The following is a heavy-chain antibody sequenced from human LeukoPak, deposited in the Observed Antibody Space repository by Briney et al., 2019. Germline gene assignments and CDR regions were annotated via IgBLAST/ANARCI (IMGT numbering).Heavy chain of an antibody. J-gene: IGHJ4*02. Sequence: GGSLRLSCAASGFTFSSYAMSWVRQAPGKGLEWVSSISGSGDYTYYTDSVKGRFIISRDNSKDTVDLQMNSLRAEDTAVYYCARGPILYPRDYWGQGTLVTVSS. CDR3: ARGPILYPRDY. V-gene: IGHV3-23*01. D-gene: IGHD3-3*01. CDR2: ISGSGDYT. CDR1: GFTFSSYA.